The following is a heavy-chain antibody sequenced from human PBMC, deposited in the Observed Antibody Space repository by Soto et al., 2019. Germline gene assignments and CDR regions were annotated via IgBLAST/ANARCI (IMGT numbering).Heavy chain of an antibody. D-gene: IGHD3-22*01. J-gene: IGHJ4*02. CDR3: ARHSPAYYYDSSGYRFFDY. CDR2: ISAYNGNT. Sequence: QVQLVQSGAEVKKPGASVKVSCKASGYTFTSYGISWVRQAPGQGLEWMGWISAYNGNTNYAQKLQGRVTMTTDTSTSTVYMELRSLRSDDTAVYYCARHSPAYYYDSSGYRFFDYWGQGTLVTVSS. CDR1: GYTFTSYG. V-gene: IGHV1-18*01.